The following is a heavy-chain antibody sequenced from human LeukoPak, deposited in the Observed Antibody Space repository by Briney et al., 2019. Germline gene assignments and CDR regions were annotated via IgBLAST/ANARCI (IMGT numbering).Heavy chain of an antibody. V-gene: IGHV3-13*01. CDR3: AKDAPTDYYYYGMDV. CDR1: GFTFSSYD. Sequence: GGSQRLSCAASGFTFSSYDMHWVRQATGKGLEWVSAIGTAGDTYYPGSVKGRFTITRENAKNSLYLQMNSLRAEDTAVYYCAKDAPTDYYYYGMDVWGQGTTVTVSS. J-gene: IGHJ6*02. CDR2: IGTAGDT.